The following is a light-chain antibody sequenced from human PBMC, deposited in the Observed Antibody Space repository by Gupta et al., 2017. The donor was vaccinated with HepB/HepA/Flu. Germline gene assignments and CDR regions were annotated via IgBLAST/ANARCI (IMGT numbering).Light chain of an antibody. J-gene: IGKJ4*01. V-gene: IGKV1-9*01. CDR1: QVINSY. Sequence: DIQLTQSPSFLSASVGDRVTITCRASQVINSYLVWYQLKPGTAPKLLIYSASSLQSGVPSRFSGSGSGTEFTLTISSLQPEDFATYYCQHFKNYPLTFGGGTQVEVK. CDR2: SAS. CDR3: QHFKNYPLT.